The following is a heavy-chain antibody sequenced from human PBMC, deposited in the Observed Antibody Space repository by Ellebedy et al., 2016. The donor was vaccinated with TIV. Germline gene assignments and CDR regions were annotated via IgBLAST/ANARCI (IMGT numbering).Heavy chain of an antibody. V-gene: IGHV3-48*01. CDR1: GFTLTSYR. CDR3: ARHIENPGGRDWYFDL. J-gene: IGHJ2*01. D-gene: IGHD2-21*01. CDR2: ISSSSSTI. Sequence: PGGSLRLSCAASGFTLTSYRMDWVRKAPGKGLEWVSYISSSSSTIYYADSVKGRFTISRDNAKNALYLQMNSLRAEDTAVYYCARHIENPGGRDWYFDLWGRGTLVTVSS.